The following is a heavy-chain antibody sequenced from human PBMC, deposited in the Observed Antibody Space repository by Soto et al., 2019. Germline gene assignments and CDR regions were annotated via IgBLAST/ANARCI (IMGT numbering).Heavy chain of an antibody. CDR1: GDSISRGGYF. CDR3: ARGILRPNHYMDV. Sequence: QVQLQESGPGLVKPSQTLSLTCIVSGDSISRGGYFWTWIRQHPGQGLEWIGYIYDSGSAFYNPSRKSRVTMSVDTSKNQVSLNLRSVTAAVTAVFYCARGILRPNHYMDVWGKGTAVALSS. V-gene: IGHV4-31*03. D-gene: IGHD1-26*01. CDR2: IYDSGSA. J-gene: IGHJ6*03.